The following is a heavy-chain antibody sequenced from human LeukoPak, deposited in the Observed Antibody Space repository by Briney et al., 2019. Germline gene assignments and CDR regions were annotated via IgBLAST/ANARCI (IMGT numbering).Heavy chain of an antibody. D-gene: IGHD3-10*01. CDR1: GFTFSSYA. J-gene: IGHJ4*02. Sequence: GGSLRLSCAASGFTFSSYAMSWVRQAPGKGLEWVSAISGSGGSTYYADSVKGRFTISRDNSKNTLYLQMNSLRAEDTAVYYCATQRDYWFGELLNFGYWGQGTLVTVSS. V-gene: IGHV3-23*01. CDR3: ATQRDYWFGELLNFGY. CDR2: ISGSGGST.